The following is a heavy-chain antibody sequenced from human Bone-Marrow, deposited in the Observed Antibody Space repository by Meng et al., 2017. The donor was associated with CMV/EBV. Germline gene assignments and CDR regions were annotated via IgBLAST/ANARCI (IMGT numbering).Heavy chain of an antibody. CDR3: ARWGPGTYCSSTSCEYYYGMDV. CDR1: GYTFTGYY. J-gene: IGHJ6*02. D-gene: IGHD2-2*01. Sequence: ASVKVSCKASGYTFTGYYMHWVRQAPGQGLEWMGWINPNSGGTNYAQKFQGRVTMTRDTSISTAYMELSRLRSDDTAVYYCARWGPGTYCSSTSCEYYYGMDVWGQGTTVIVSS. V-gene: IGHV1-2*02. CDR2: INPNSGGT.